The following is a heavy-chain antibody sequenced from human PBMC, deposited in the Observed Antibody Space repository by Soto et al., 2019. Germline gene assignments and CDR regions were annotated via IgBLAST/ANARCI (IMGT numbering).Heavy chain of an antibody. CDR1: GDTFNFYT. D-gene: IGHD3-10*01. V-gene: IGHV1-69*02. Sequence: QVQLVQSGAEVKKPGSSVKVSCKASGDTFNFYTINWVRRAPGLGLEWMGRFNPILSFSNSAPKFQGRVTLTADTSTSTAYMVLSSLGSEDTAIYYCATIFGSGSRAFDYWGQVALVTVSS. CDR2: FNPILSFS. CDR3: ATIFGSGSRAFDY. J-gene: IGHJ4*02.